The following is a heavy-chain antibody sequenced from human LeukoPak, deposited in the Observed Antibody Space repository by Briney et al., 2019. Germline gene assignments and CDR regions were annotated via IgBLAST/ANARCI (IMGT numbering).Heavy chain of an antibody. CDR1: GGSISSYY. Sequence: PSETLSLTCTVSGGSISSYYWSWIRQPPGKGLEWIGYIYYSGSTNYNPSLKSRVTISVDTSKNQFYLKLSSVTAADTAVYYCARGHYYDSSGYYSYWFDPGGQGTLVTVS. CDR3: ARGHYYDSSGYYSYWFDP. J-gene: IGHJ5*02. V-gene: IGHV4-59*01. CDR2: IYYSGST. D-gene: IGHD3-22*01.